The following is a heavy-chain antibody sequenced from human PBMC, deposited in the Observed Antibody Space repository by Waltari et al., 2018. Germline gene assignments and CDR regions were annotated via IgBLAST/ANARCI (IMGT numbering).Heavy chain of an antibody. V-gene: IGHV1-69*01. CDR3: ARVADYYGSGSYLLNYYYYGMDV. J-gene: IGHJ6*02. CDR2: IIPSFGTA. Sequence: QVQLVQSGAEVKKPGSSVKVSCKASGGTFSSYAISWVRQAPGQGLEWMGGIIPSFGTANYAQKFQGRVTITADESTSTAYMELSSLRSEETAVYYCARVADYYGSGSYLLNYYYYGMDVWGQGTTVTVSS. D-gene: IGHD3-10*01. CDR1: GGTFSSYA.